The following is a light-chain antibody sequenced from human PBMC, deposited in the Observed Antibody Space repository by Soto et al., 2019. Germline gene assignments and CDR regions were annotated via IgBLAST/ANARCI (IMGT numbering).Light chain of an antibody. J-gene: IGKJ3*01. CDR3: QQYGSSSFA. CDR1: QSISSTY. CDR2: GAF. Sequence: EIVLTQSPGTLSVSPGETATLSCRARQSISSTYLAWYQKKPGQAPRLLLYGAFDRATGIPDRFSGSGSGTDFTLTISRLEPEDYAFYCCQQYGSSSFAFGPGTKVEI. V-gene: IGKV3-20*01.